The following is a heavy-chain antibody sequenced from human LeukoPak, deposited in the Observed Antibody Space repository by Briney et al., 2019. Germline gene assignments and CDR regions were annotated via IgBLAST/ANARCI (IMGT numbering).Heavy chain of an antibody. Sequence: PGGSLRLSCAASGFTFDDYGMSWVRQAPGKGLEWVSGINWNGGSTGYADSVKGRFTISRDNAKNSLYLQMNSLRAEDTALYYCARGPPNSSSWYVRYYYMDVWGKGTMVTVSS. D-gene: IGHD6-13*01. CDR1: GFTFDDYG. CDR3: ARGPPNSSSWYVRYYYMDV. V-gene: IGHV3-20*04. J-gene: IGHJ6*03. CDR2: INWNGGST.